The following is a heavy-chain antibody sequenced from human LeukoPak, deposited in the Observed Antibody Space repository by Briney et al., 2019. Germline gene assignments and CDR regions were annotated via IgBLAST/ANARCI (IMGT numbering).Heavy chain of an antibody. CDR3: AKERGET. V-gene: IGHV3-9*01. CDR1: GFTFSSYW. CDR2: ISWNSGSI. J-gene: IGHJ5*02. D-gene: IGHD3-10*01. Sequence: PGGSLRLSCAASGFTFSSYWMHWVRQAPGKGLEWVSGISWNSGSIGYADSVKGRFTISRDNAKNSLYLQMNSLRAEDTALYYCAKERGETWGQGTLVTVSS.